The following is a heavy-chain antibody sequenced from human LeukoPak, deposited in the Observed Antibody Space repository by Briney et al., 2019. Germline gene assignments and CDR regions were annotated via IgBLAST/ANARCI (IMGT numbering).Heavy chain of an antibody. V-gene: IGHV1-2*02. J-gene: IGHJ4*02. Sequence: ASVKVSCKASGYTFTDYHMHWVRQAPGQGLEWMGWINPNSGGTNYAQKFHGRVSMTRDTSTSTAYMEQSRLRSDDTAVYYCVTVYSFGDYWGQGTLVTVSS. D-gene: IGHD3-16*01. CDR3: VTVYSFGDY. CDR2: INPNSGGT. CDR1: GYTFTDYH.